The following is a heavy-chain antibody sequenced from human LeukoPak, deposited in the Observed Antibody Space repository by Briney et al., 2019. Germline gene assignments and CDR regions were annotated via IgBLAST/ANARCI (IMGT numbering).Heavy chain of an antibody. CDR1: GFTFSSYE. Sequence: GGSLRLSCAASGFTFSSYEMNWVRQAPGKGLEWVSYISSSGSTIYYADSVKGRFTISRDNAKNSLYLQMNSLRAEDTAVYYCARDSEFTYYDILTGYYNWGPFDYWGQGTLVTVSS. CDR2: ISSSGSTI. CDR3: ARDSEFTYYDILTGYYNWGPFDY. V-gene: IGHV3-48*03. D-gene: IGHD3-9*01. J-gene: IGHJ4*02.